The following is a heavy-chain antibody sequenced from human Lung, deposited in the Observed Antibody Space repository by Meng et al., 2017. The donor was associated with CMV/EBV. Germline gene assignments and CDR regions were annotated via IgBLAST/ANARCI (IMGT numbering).Heavy chain of an antibody. V-gene: IGHV4-39*07. CDR1: GGSISSSSYY. J-gene: IGHJ4*02. CDR3: VTETGYNYDN. D-gene: IGHD5-24*01. CDR2: IYFSGNT. Sequence: QVQLQESGPGQVQPSETLSLTCSVSGGSISSSSYYWGWIRQSPGKGLEWIGSIYFSGNTYYNPSLKSRVTMSVGTAQNKFSLTLRSVTAADTAVYYCVTETGYNYDNWGQGALVTVSS.